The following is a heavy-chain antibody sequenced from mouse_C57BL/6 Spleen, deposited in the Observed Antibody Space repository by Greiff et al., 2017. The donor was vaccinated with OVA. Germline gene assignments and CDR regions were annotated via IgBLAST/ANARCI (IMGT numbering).Heavy chain of an antibody. V-gene: IGHV7-3*01. CDR2: IRNKANGYTT. J-gene: IGHJ4*01. CDR1: GFTFTDYY. D-gene: IGHD1-1*02. CDR3: ARSTMAMDY. Sequence: EVKLMESGGGLVQPGGSLSLSCAASGFTFTDYYMSWVRQPPGKALEWLGFIRNKANGYTTEYSSSVKGRFTISRDNSQSILYLQMNALRAEDSATYYCARSTMAMDYWGQGTSVTVSS.